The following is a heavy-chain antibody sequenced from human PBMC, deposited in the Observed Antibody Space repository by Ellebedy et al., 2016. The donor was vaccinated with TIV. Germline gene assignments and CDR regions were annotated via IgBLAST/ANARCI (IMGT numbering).Heavy chain of an antibody. D-gene: IGHD6-19*01. Sequence: MPSETLSLTCTVSGGSISSYYWSWIRQPPGKGLEWIGYIYSSGSTNYNPSLKSRVTISVDTSKNQFSLTLSSVTAADTAVYYCAREIAVAGLFDYWGQGTLVTVSS. CDR2: IYSSGST. CDR3: AREIAVAGLFDY. V-gene: IGHV4-59*01. J-gene: IGHJ4*02. CDR1: GGSISSYY.